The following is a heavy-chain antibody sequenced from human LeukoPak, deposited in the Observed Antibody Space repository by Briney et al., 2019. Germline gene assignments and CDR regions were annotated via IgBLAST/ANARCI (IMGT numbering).Heavy chain of an antibody. J-gene: IGHJ4*02. CDR1: GYSISSGYY. Sequence: SETLSLTCAVSGYSISSGYYWGWIRQPPGKGLEWIGSIYHSGSTYYNPSLKSPVTISVDTTKNQFSLKLSSVTAAATAVYYCARLYSGSYSADDYWGQGTLVTVSS. D-gene: IGHD1-26*01. CDR2: IYHSGST. CDR3: ARLYSGSYSADDY. V-gene: IGHV4-38-2*01.